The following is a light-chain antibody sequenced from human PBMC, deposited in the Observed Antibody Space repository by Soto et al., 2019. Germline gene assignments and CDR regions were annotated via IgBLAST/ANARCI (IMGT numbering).Light chain of an antibody. J-gene: IGLJ1*01. CDR3: SLYTSENTYV. CDR2: EAS. Sequence: QSALTQPPSVSGSPGQSGTISCTGTSTDFVSYNRVSWYQQPPGTAPKLIIYEASNRPSGVPDRFSGSKSGNTASLTISGLQAADEADYYCSLYTSENTYVFGTGTKVTVL. V-gene: IGLV2-18*01. CDR1: STDFVSYNR.